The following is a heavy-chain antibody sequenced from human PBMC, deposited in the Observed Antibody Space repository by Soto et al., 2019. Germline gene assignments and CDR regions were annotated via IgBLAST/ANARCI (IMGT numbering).Heavy chain of an antibody. V-gene: IGHV3-23*01. D-gene: IGHD5-12*01. CDR1: GFTFSTFA. CDR2: ILGRGDT. J-gene: IGHJ4*02. Sequence: EMQLLESGGGSVQPGGSLRLSCAASGFTFSTFAMSWVRQAPGKGLEWVSGILGRGDTYYEESVKGRFTISRDNSKNTLFLQLNSLRVEDTAIYYCVKDVRPDGYWDFDYWGQGTLVIVSS. CDR3: VKDVRPDGYWDFDY.